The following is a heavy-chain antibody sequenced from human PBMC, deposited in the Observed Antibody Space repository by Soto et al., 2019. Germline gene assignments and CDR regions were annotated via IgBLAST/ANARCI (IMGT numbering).Heavy chain of an antibody. J-gene: IGHJ6*02. CDR2: ISYDGSNK. CDR3: AREKMTTLPQEHYGMDV. Sequence: GGSLRLSCAASGFTFRSYAMHWVRQAPGKGLEWVAVISYDGSNKYYADSVKGRFTISRDNSKNTLYLQMNSLRAEDTAVYYCAREKMTTLPQEHYGMDVWGQGTTVTVSS. CDR1: GFTFRSYA. D-gene: IGHD3-16*01. V-gene: IGHV3-30-3*01.